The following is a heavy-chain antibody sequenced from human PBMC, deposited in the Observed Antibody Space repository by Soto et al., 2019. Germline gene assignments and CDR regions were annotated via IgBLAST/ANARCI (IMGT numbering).Heavy chain of an antibody. CDR2: ISYDGSNK. Sequence: GSLRLSCAASGFTFSSYGMHWVRQAPGKGLEWVAVISYDGSNKYYADSVKGRFTISRDKSKNTLYLQMNSLRAEETAVYYCAKDKSQWRVGACDIWGQGTMGTVSS. J-gene: IGHJ3*02. CDR1: GFTFSSYG. D-gene: IGHD6-19*01. V-gene: IGHV3-30*18. CDR3: AKDKSQWRVGACDI.